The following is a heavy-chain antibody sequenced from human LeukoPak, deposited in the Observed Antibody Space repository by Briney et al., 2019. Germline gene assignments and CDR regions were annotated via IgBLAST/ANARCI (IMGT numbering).Heavy chain of an antibody. CDR3: ARVGSESYFDY. CDR2: INHSGST. J-gene: IGHJ4*02. V-gene: IGHV4-34*01. D-gene: IGHD2-15*01. CDR1: GGSFSGYY. Sequence: SETLSLTCAVYGGSFSGYYWSWIRQPPGKGLEWIGEINHSGSTNYNPSLKSRVTISVDTSKNQFSLKLSSVTAADTAVYYCARVGSESYFDYWGQGTLVTVSS.